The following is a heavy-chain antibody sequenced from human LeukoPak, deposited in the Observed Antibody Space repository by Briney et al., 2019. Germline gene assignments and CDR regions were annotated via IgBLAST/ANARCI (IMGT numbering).Heavy chain of an antibody. CDR2: ISYDGSNQ. Sequence: PGGSLRLSCAASGFTFSSYAIHWVRQDPGKGLDWLGIISYDGSNQDYADSVKGRFTISRDNSKNTLYLQMNSLRGEDTAVYYCARDYGSRLTKGYYLDYWGQGTLVTVSS. D-gene: IGHD3-10*01. CDR1: GFTFSSYA. J-gene: IGHJ4*02. CDR3: ARDYGSRLTKGYYLDY. V-gene: IGHV3-30*04.